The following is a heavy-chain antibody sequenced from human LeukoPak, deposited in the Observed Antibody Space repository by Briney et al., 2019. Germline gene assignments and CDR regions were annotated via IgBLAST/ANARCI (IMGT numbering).Heavy chain of an antibody. J-gene: IGHJ4*02. V-gene: IGHV3-23*01. CDR1: GFPFSDFS. D-gene: IGHD2-8*01. CDR3: AKQSYARSLGE. Sequence: GGSLRLSCATSGFPFSDFSMTWVRQAPGKGLEWISTTNSDSTTTYYAESVKGRYTISRDNSKNALYLQMSSLRVEDTAIYYCAKQSYARSLGEGGPGTLVTVSS. CDR2: TNSDSTTT.